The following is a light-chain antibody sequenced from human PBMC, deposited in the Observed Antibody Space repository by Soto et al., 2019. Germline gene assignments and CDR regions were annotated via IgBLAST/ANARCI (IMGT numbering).Light chain of an antibody. CDR1: QSVSNNY. CDR2: GAS. J-gene: IGKJ1*01. CDR3: QLYDSARWP. Sequence: ENGLTKSPGTVSLSTGERATLSCRASQSVSNNYLAWYQQKPGQAPRLLIYGASNRATGIPDRFSGSGSGTDFSLTIIRFEPEDFAVYYCQLYDSARWPFGLGTKVDIK. V-gene: IGKV3-20*01.